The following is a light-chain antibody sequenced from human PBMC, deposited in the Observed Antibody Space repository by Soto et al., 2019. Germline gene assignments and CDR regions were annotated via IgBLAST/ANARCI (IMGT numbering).Light chain of an antibody. CDR2: AAS. CDR1: QSISSY. CDR3: QQYNSYSRT. V-gene: IGKV1-17*01. J-gene: IGKJ1*01. Sequence: DIQMTQSPSSLAASVGDRVTITCRASQSISSYLNWYQQKPGKAPKRLIFAASSLQSGVPSRFSGSGSGTEFTLTISSLQPDDFATYYCQQYNSYSRTFGQGTKVDIK.